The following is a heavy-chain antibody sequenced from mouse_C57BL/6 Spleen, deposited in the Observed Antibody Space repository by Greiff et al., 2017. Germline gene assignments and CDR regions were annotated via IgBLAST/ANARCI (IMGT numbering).Heavy chain of an antibody. Sequence: VPRVESGPGLVAPSQSLSITCTVSGFSLTSYAISWVSQPPGKGLEWLGVIWAGGGTNYNSALKSRLSISKDKSKSQVFLKMYSLQTDDTARYYCARRGDYEDAMDYWGQGTSVTVSS. CDR1: GFSLTSYA. CDR2: IWAGGGT. V-gene: IGHV2-9-1*01. CDR3: ARRGDYEDAMDY. J-gene: IGHJ4*01. D-gene: IGHD2-4*01.